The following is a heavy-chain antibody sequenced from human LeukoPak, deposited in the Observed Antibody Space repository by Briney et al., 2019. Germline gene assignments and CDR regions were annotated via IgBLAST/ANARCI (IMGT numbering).Heavy chain of an antibody. D-gene: IGHD2-15*01. V-gene: IGHV1-2*02. J-gene: IGHJ4*02. CDR2: INPNSGGT. CDR3: ARDPLTVVAAMYYFDY. CDR1: GYTFTGYY. Sequence: ASVKVSCKASGYTFTGYYMHWVRQAPGQGLEWMGWINPNSGGTNYAQKSQGRVTMTRDTSISTAYMELSRLRSDDTAVYYCARDPLTVVAAMYYFDYWGQGTLVTVSS.